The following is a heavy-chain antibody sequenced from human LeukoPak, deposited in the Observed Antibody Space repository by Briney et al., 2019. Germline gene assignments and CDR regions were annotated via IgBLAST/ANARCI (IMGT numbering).Heavy chain of an antibody. Sequence: PSETLSLTCTVSGGSISSGGYYWSWIRQHPGKGLEWIGYIYYRGSTYYNPSLKSRVTISVDTSKNQFSLKLSSVTAADTAVYYCARAVSSFTFDYWGQGTLVTVSS. J-gene: IGHJ4*02. CDR2: IYYRGST. CDR1: GGSISSGGYY. D-gene: IGHD6-13*01. V-gene: IGHV4-31*03. CDR3: ARAVSSFTFDY.